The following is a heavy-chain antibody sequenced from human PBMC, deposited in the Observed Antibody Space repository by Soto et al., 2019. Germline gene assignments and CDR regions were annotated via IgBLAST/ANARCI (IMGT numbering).Heavy chain of an antibody. V-gene: IGHV1-69*06. CDR2: IIPIFGTA. CDR3: AREGMPSPSIDP. Sequence: QVQLVQSGAEVKKPGSSVKVSCKASGGTFSSYAISWVRQAPGQGLEWMGGIIPIFGTANYAQKFQGRVTITADKSTSTSYMELSSMRSEETAVYYCAREGMPSPSIDPWGQGTLVTVSS. J-gene: IGHJ5*02. CDR1: GGTFSSYA. D-gene: IGHD2-2*01.